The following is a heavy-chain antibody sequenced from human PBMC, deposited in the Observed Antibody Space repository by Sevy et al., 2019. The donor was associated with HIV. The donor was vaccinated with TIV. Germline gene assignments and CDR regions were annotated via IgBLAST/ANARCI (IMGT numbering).Heavy chain of an antibody. Sequence: GGSLRLSCGASGFTFSRYSMNWVRQAPGKGLEWVSYISSSGHYIQYADSVRGRFTISRDNARDSLDLQMNSLRAEDTAVYFCVRWDYSTSGNWFDPWGQGTLVTVSS. CDR2: ISSSGHYI. V-gene: IGHV3-21*01. D-gene: IGHD6-13*01. J-gene: IGHJ5*02. CDR1: GFTFSRYS. CDR3: VRWDYSTSGNWFDP.